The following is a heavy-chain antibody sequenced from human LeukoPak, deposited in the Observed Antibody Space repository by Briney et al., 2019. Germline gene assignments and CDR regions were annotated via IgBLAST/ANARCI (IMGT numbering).Heavy chain of an antibody. V-gene: IGHV3-30-3*01. CDR2: ISYDGSNK. Sequence: GGSLRLSCAASGFTFISYAMHWVRQAPGKGLEWVAVISYDGSNKYYADSVKGRFTISRDNSKNTLYLQMNSLRAEDTAVYYCASLGQGGSSDSDYWGQGTLVTVSS. D-gene: IGHD1-26*01. J-gene: IGHJ4*02. CDR1: GFTFISYA. CDR3: ASLGQGGSSDSDY.